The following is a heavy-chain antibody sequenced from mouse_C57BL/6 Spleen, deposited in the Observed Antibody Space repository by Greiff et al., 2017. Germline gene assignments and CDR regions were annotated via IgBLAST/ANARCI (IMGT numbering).Heavy chain of an antibody. CDR1: GFSLTNYG. D-gene: IGHD1-1*01. CDR3: SRNNYGSSYFDY. CDR2: ILSGGST. J-gene: IGHJ2*01. Sequence: VQVVQSGPGLVQPSPSLSITCTVSGFSLTNYGVHWVRQSPGKGLEWLGVILSGGSTDYNAAFISRLSIIKEDAKSQIFFKMNSLQADDAAIYYYSRNNYGSSYFDYWGQGTTLTVSS. V-gene: IGHV2-2*01.